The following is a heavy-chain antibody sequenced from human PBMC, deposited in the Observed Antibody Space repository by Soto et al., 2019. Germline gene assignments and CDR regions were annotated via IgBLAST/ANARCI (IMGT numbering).Heavy chain of an antibody. CDR2: INPNSGGT. CDR1: GYTFTGYY. D-gene: IGHD6-13*01. Sequence: ASVKVSCKASGYTFTGYYMHWVRQAPGQGLEWMGWINPNSGGTNYAQKFQGWVTMTRDTSISTAYMELSRLRSDDTAVYYCARDRGALGSSWYQSSYGMDVWGQGTTVTVSS. J-gene: IGHJ6*02. V-gene: IGHV1-2*04. CDR3: ARDRGALGSSWYQSSYGMDV.